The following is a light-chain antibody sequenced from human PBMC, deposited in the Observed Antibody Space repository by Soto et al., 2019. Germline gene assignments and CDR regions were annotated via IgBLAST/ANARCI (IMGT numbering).Light chain of an antibody. CDR3: QQYNSWPRT. Sequence: DTGMTQSPATRSVSPGERASLSCGASQSVGNNLAWYRQKPGQAPRLLVYGASTRATGVPARFSGSGSGTEFTLIIRSLQSEDFAVYYCQQYNSWPRTFGQGTKVDIK. CDR1: QSVGNN. V-gene: IGKV3-15*01. J-gene: IGKJ1*01. CDR2: GAS.